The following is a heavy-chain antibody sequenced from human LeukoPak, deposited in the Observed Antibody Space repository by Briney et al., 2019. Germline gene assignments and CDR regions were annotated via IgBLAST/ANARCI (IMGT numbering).Heavy chain of an antibody. V-gene: IGHV1-2*02. CDR2: INPNSGGT. D-gene: IGHD6-13*01. CDR1: GYTFTGYY. CDR3: ARESGIAENAFDI. Sequence: ASVKVSCKASGYTFTGYYMHWVRQAPGQGLEWMEWINPNSGGTNYAQKFQGRVTMTRDTSISTAYMELSRLRSDDTAVYYCARESGIAENAFDIWGQGTMVTVSS. J-gene: IGHJ3*02.